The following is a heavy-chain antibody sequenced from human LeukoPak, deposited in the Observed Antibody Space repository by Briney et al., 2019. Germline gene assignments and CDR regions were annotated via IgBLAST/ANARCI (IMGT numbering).Heavy chain of an antibody. CDR2: IYDSGST. D-gene: IGHD3-22*01. Sequence: PSETLSLTCAVSGGSINNYYWSWIRQPPGKGLEWIGYIYDSGSTNYNPSLKSRVTTSLDTSKNQVSLELSSVTAADTAVYYCARDSYYYDSSGYLYWLAFDIWGQGTMVTVSS. V-gene: IGHV4-59*01. CDR1: GGSINNYY. J-gene: IGHJ3*02. CDR3: ARDSYYYDSSGYLYWLAFDI.